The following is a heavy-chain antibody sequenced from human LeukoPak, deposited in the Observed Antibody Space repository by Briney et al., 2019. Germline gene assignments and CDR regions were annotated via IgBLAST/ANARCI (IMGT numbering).Heavy chain of an antibody. Sequence: ESLKISCQGSGYRFIGYWIGWVRQVPGKGLEWVGIIYPGDSDTKYRPSLQGQVTISVDKSINTAYLQWSGLKASHTAIYYCARSEMSTFFDFWGQGTLVTVTS. D-gene: IGHD5-24*01. J-gene: IGHJ5*01. V-gene: IGHV5-51*01. CDR3: ARSEMSTFFDF. CDR2: IYPGDSDT. CDR1: GYRFIGYW.